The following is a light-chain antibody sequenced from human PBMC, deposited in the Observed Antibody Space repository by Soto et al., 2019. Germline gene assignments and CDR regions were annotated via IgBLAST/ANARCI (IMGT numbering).Light chain of an antibody. CDR3: QHYNSYSEA. CDR2: KAS. V-gene: IGKV1-5*03. Sequence: DIQMTQSPSTLSGSVGDRVTITCRASQTISSWLAWYQQKTGKXPXLLIYKASTLKSGVPSRFSCSGSGTESTLTISSLQPDEVATYYCQHYNSYSEAFGQVTRWIS. J-gene: IGKJ1*01. CDR1: QTISSW.